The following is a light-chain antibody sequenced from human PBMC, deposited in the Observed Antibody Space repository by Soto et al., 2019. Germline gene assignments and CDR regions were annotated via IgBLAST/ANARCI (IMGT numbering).Light chain of an antibody. J-gene: IGKJ4*01. V-gene: IGKV3-15*01. CDR1: QSVSSR. CDR2: GAS. CDR3: QQNNTWPLT. Sequence: EIVMTQSPATLSVSPGESATLSCRTSQSVSSRLGWYQQKPGQAPRLLIYGASTRATDIPARFSGSGSGTEFTLTIRSLQSEDFAVYYCQQNNTWPLTFGGGTKVEIK.